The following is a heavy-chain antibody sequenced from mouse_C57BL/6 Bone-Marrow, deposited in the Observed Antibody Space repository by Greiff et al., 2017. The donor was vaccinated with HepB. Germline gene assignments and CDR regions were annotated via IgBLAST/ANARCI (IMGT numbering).Heavy chain of an antibody. CDR2: ISYSGST. CDR1: GYSITSGYD. J-gene: IGHJ1*03. D-gene: IGHD3-3*01. CDR3: ARDGGTRRYFDV. Sequence: VQLKESGPGMVKPSQSLSLTCTVTGYSITSGYDWHWIRHFPGNKLEWMGYISYSGSTNYNPSLKSRISITHDTSKNHFFLKLNSVTTEDTATYYCARDGGTRRYFDVWGTGTTVTVSS. V-gene: IGHV3-1*01.